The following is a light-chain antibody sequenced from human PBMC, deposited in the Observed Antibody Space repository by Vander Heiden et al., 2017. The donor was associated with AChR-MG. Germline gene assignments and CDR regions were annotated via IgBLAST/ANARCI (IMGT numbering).Light chain of an antibody. CDR2: AAA. V-gene: IGKV1-9*01. CDR1: QGVRRY. Sequence: DIQLTQSPSFLSASVGDRVTISCRARQGVRRYFAWYQQKPGKAPKLLIYAAATLQSGVPSRFSGSGSGTEFTLTISSLQPEDFATYFCQQLNSYPRVTFGHGTRVDIK. CDR3: QQLNSYPRVT. J-gene: IGKJ3*01.